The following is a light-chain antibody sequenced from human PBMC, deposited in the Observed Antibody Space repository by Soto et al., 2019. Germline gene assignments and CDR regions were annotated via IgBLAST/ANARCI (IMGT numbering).Light chain of an antibody. V-gene: IGKV1-5*03. CDR1: QSLSSW. Sequence: DIQMTQSPSTLSASVGDRVTITCRASQSLSSWLAWYQQKPGKAPQLLIYKASRLESGVPSRFSGSGSGTEFTLTISSLQPDDFATYYCQQYNSYWTFGQGTKVEIK. CDR3: QQYNSYWT. CDR2: KAS. J-gene: IGKJ1*01.